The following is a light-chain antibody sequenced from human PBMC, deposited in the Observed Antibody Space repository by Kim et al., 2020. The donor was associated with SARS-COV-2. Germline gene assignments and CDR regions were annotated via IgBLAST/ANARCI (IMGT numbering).Light chain of an antibody. CDR3: QQYDSYPRT. V-gene: IGKV1D-16*01. Sequence: DIQMTQSPSSLSASVGDRVTITCRASQGISSWLAWYQQKPEKAPKCLIYAASSLQSGVPSRFSGSGSGTDFTLTINSLQPEDFATYCCQQYDSYPRTFGQGTRVDIK. CDR2: AAS. J-gene: IGKJ1*01. CDR1: QGISSW.